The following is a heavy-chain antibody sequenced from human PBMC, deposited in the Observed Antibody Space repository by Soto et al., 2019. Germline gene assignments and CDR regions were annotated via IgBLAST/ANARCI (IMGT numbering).Heavy chain of an antibody. CDR2: IYYSGST. D-gene: IGHD6-19*01. J-gene: IGHJ3*02. Sequence: SETLSLTCTVSGGSINTYYWSWIRQPPGKGLEWIGYIYYSGSTNYNPSLKSRVTISVDTSKNQFSLKLSSVTAADTAVYYCARAYSRVAVAGTGDDAFDIWGQGTMVTVSS. V-gene: IGHV4-59*01. CDR1: GGSINTYY. CDR3: ARAYSRVAVAGTGDDAFDI.